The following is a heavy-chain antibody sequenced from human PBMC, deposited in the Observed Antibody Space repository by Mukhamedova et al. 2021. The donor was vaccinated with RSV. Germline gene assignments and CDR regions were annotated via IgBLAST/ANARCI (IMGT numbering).Heavy chain of an antibody. CDR2: ISYDGSNK. V-gene: IGHV3-30*18. CDR1: SSYG. CDR3: AKETFGETPLGPSTYFD. J-gene: IGHJ4*01. Sequence: SSYGMHWVRQAPGKGLECVAVISYDGSNKYYADSVKGRFTISRDNSKNTLYLQMNSLRAEDTAVYYCAKETFGETPLGPSTYFD. D-gene: IGHD3-3*01.